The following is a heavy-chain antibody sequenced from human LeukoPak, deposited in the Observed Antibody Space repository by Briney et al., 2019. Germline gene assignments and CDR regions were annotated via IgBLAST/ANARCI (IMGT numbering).Heavy chain of an antibody. V-gene: IGHV4-38-2*01. D-gene: IGHD4-11*01. Sequence: PSETLSLTCAVSGYSISSGYYWVWIRQPPGKGLEWIGSIYHSGSTYCNPSLKSRLTISVDTSKNQFSLKLSSVTAADTAVYYCASAGDDYHYFDYWGQGTLVTVSS. CDR2: IYHSGST. J-gene: IGHJ4*02. CDR3: ASAGDDYHYFDY. CDR1: GYSISSGYY.